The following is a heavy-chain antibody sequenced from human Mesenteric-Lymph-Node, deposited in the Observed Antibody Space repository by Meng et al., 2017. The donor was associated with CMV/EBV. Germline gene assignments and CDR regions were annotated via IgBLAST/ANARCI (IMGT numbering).Heavy chain of an antibody. V-gene: IGHV3-43*01. J-gene: IGHJ6*02. CDR3: AKSSMVSSYYYGMDV. Sequence: GGSLRLSCAASGFTFDDYTMHWVRQAPGKGLEWVSLISWDGGSTYYADSVKGRFTISRDNSKNSLYLQMNSLRTEDTALYYCAKSSMVSSYYYGMDVWGQGTTVTVSS. CDR2: ISWDGGST. CDR1: GFTFDDYT. D-gene: IGHD3-10*01.